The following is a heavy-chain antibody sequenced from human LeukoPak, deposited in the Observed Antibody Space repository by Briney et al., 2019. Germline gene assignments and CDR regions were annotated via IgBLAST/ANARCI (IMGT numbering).Heavy chain of an antibody. CDR3: ARDSRNCGGDCYYDY. CDR2: IIPILGIA. Sequence: ASVKVSCKASGGTFNSYTISWVRQAPEQGLEWMGRIIPILGIANYAQKFQGRVTITADKSTSTAYMELSSLRSEDTAVYYCARDSRNCGGDCYYDYWGQGTLVTVSS. V-gene: IGHV1-69*04. J-gene: IGHJ4*02. D-gene: IGHD2-21*02. CDR1: GGTFNSYT.